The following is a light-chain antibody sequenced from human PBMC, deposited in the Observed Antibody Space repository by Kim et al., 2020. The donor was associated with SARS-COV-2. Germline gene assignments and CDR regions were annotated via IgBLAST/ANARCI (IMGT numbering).Light chain of an antibody. Sequence: QSVLTQPPSVSGAPGQRVTISCTGSSSNIGAGYDVHWYQQLPGTAPKLLIYGNSNRPSGVPDRFSGSKSGTSASPAITGLQAEDEADYYCQSYDSSLSGPNWVFGGGTKLTVL. J-gene: IGLJ3*02. CDR1: SSNIGAGYD. V-gene: IGLV1-40*01. CDR2: GNS. CDR3: QSYDSSLSGPNWV.